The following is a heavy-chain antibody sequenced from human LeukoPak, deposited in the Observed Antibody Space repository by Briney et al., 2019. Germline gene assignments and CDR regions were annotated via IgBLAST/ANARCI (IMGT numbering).Heavy chain of an antibody. Sequence: GGSLRLSCAASRFTFSNYGMHWVRQAPGKGLEWVAFIRYDGSKKYYADSVKGRFTISRDNSKNTLYLQMNSLRAEDTAVYYCTKEKAPIVGATPDYWGQGTLVTVSS. CDR2: IRYDGSKK. CDR1: RFTFSNYG. D-gene: IGHD1-26*01. CDR3: TKEKAPIVGATPDY. J-gene: IGHJ4*02. V-gene: IGHV3-30*02.